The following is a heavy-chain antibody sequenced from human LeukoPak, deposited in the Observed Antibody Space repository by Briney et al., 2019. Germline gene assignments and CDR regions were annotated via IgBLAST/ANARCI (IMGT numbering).Heavy chain of an antibody. D-gene: IGHD3-10*01. CDR2: ISGSGGST. CDR3: AKDMTLGRITMVRGVIIKGNYFDY. Sequence: GGSLRLSCAASGFTFSSYAMSWVRQAPGKGLEWVSAISGSGGSTYYADSVKGRFTISRDNAENSLYLQMNSLRAEDTALYYCAKDMTLGRITMVRGVIIKGNYFDYWGQGTLVTVSS. CDR1: GFTFSSYA. J-gene: IGHJ4*02. V-gene: IGHV3-23*01.